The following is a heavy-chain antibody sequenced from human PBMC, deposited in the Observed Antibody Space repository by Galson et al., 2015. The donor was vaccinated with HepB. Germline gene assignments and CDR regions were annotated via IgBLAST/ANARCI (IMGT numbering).Heavy chain of an antibody. Sequence: SLRLSCAASGFAFGDYAMSWFRQAPGKRLEWVGFIRTKSYGGTTTYAASVKGRFTISRDDSINVAYLQMNSLQTDDTAVYYCTREGGYDSFDYWGQGTLVTVSS. CDR1: GFAFGDYA. V-gene: IGHV3-49*03. CDR2: IRTKSYGGTT. CDR3: TREGGYDSFDY. J-gene: IGHJ4*02. D-gene: IGHD5-12*01.